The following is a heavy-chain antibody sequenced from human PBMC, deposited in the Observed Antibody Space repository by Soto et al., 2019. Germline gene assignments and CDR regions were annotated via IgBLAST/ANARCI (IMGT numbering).Heavy chain of an antibody. J-gene: IGHJ4*02. V-gene: IGHV1-18*01. CDR3: ARDSPPPRE. CDR2: ISAYNGNT. Sequence: QVQLVQSGAEVKKPGASVKVSCKASGYTFTSYHITWLRQALGQGLEWVGWISAYNGNTNYAQKLQVTGTMTTDTATSTAYMELRRLRSDDTAVYYCARDSPPPREWGQGTLVTVSS. CDR1: GYTFTSYH.